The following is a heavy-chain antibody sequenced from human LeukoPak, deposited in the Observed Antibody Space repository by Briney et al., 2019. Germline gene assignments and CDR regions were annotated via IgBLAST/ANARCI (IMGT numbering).Heavy chain of an antibody. CDR2: IKPVGNDK. CDR3: ARGGYSPGYFDH. CDR1: GGSISSGPYF. V-gene: IGHV3-7*01. D-gene: IGHD5-18*01. Sequence: ETLSLTCSVSGGSISSGPYFWSWIRQSPGQGLEWVANIKPVGNDKYYVDSVKGRFTISRDNAKNSLYLQMNSLRAEDTAVYYCARGGYSPGYFDHWGQGTLVTVSS. J-gene: IGHJ4*02.